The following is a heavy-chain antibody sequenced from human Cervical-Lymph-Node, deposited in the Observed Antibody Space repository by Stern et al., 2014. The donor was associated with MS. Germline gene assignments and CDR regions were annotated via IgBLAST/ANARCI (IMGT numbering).Heavy chain of an antibody. CDR2: ISAYNGNT. J-gene: IGHJ4*02. Sequence: QVQLVQSGAEVKKPGASVKVSCKASGYTFTSYGISWVRQAPGQGLEWMGWISAYNGNTNYAQKLQGRVTMTTDTSTSTAYMELRSLRSDDTAVYYCARDLRYYDSSGSRHLFDYWGQGTLVTVSS. V-gene: IGHV1-18*04. CDR1: GYTFTSYG. D-gene: IGHD3-22*01. CDR3: ARDLRYYDSSGSRHLFDY.